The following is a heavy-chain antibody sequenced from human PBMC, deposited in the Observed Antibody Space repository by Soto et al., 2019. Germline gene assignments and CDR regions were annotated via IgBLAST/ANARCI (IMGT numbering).Heavy chain of an antibody. J-gene: IGHJ5*02. CDR2: IYYSGGT. CDR1: GGSISSSSYY. Sequence: PSETLSLTCTVSGGSISSSSYYWGWIRQPPGKGLEWIGSIYYSGGTYYNPSLKSRVTISVDTSKNQFSLKLSSVTAADTAVYYCARQSVVVVAATYNWFDPWGQGTLVTVSS. CDR3: ARQSVVVVAATYNWFDP. D-gene: IGHD2-15*01. V-gene: IGHV4-39*01.